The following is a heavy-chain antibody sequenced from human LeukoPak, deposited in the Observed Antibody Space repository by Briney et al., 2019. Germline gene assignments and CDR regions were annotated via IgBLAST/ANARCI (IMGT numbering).Heavy chain of an antibody. V-gene: IGHV3-20*04. CDR1: GFTFEDYR. CDR3: ARTVAYSSSWYSTDYFDY. D-gene: IGHD6-13*01. Sequence: GGSLRLSCAASGFTFEDYRMHWVRQAPGKGLEWICRISWDGGSIDYADSVKGRFTISRDNAKNSLYLQMNSLRAEDTAVYYCARTVAYSSSWYSTDYFDYWGQGTLVTVSS. CDR2: ISWDGGSI. J-gene: IGHJ4*02.